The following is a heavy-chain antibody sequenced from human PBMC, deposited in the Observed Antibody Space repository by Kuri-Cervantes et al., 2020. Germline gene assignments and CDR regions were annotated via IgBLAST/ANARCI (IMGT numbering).Heavy chain of an antibody. Sequence: SETLSLTCTVSGGSISSYYWSWIRQPPGKGLEWIGYMYYSGSTNYNPSLKSRVTISVDASKNQFTLKLSSVTAADTAVYYCARHRLEWGSGSRYYYGMDVWGQGTTVTVSS. CDR1: GGSISSYY. V-gene: IGHV4-59*08. J-gene: IGHJ6*02. CDR2: MYYSGST. CDR3: ARHRLEWGSGSRYYYGMDV. D-gene: IGHD3-10*01.